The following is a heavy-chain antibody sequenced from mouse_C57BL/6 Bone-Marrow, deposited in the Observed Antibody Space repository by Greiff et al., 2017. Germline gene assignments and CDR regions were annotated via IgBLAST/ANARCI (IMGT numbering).Heavy chain of an antibody. Sequence: EVQGVESGEGLVKPGGSLKLSCAASGFTFSSYAMSWVRQTPEKRLEWVAYISSGGDYIYYADTVKGRFTISRDNARNTLYLQMSSLKSEDTAMYYCTRDLNYYDGVDYWGQGTTLTVSS. V-gene: IGHV5-9-1*02. D-gene: IGHD1-1*01. CDR2: ISSGGDYI. CDR3: TRDLNYYDGVDY. CDR1: GFTFSSYA. J-gene: IGHJ2*01.